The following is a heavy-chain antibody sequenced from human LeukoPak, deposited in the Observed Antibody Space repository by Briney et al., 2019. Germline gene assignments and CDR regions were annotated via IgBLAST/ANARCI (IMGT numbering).Heavy chain of an antibody. Sequence: GGSLRLSCAASGFTFSYYWMSWVRHAPDKGLERVANIKQDGREKYYVESVKGRFTISRDNAKNSLYLQMNSLGAEDTAVYYCAGLWWVIEDWGRGTLVSVSS. J-gene: IGHJ4*02. D-gene: IGHD3-22*01. CDR1: GFTFSYYW. CDR2: IKQDGREK. V-gene: IGHV3-7*01. CDR3: AGLWWVIED.